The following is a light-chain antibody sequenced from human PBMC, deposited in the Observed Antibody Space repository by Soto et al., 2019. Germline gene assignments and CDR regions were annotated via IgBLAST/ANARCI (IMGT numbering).Light chain of an antibody. V-gene: IGKV3-20*01. Sequence: ELVLTQSPGTLSLSLGERATLSCRASQSVPSDYLAWYQQKRGQAPSLLIYAASSRATGVADRFSGSGSATDFTLTISRLEPEDFAVYHCQQHGTSPYTFGQGTKLEIK. CDR2: AAS. CDR1: QSVPSDY. CDR3: QQHGTSPYT. J-gene: IGKJ2*01.